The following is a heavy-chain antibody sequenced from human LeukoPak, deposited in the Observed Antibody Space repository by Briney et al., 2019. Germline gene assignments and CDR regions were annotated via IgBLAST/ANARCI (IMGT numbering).Heavy chain of an antibody. D-gene: IGHD4/OR15-4a*01. V-gene: IGHV3-11*01. Sequence: GGSLRLSCAASGFTFSDYYMSWIRQAPGKGLEWVSYISSSGSTIYYADSVKGRFTISRDNAKNSLYLQMNSLRAEDTAVYYCAKHLVLDYYYGMDVWGQGTTVTVSS. CDR1: GFTFSDYY. CDR3: AKHLVLDYYYGMDV. CDR2: ISSSGSTI. J-gene: IGHJ6*02.